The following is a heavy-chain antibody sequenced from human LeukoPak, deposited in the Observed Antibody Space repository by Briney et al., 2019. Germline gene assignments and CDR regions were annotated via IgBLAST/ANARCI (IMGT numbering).Heavy chain of an antibody. Sequence: GGSLRLSCAGSGFSISSYWMAWVRQAPGRGLEWVAHIKQDGSEKNYVDLVKGRFTISRDNAKNSVYLQMNSLRVEDTAVYYCARERSSVAGFYYYYYGMDVWGQGTTVTVSS. V-gene: IGHV3-7*05. CDR3: ARERSSVAGFYYYYYGMDV. CDR2: IKQDGSEK. CDR1: GFSISSYW. J-gene: IGHJ6*02. D-gene: IGHD6-19*01.